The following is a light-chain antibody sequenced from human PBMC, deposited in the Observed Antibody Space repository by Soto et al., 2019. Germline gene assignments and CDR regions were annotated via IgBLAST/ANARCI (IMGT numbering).Light chain of an antibody. CDR2: DAS. CDR1: RSVDLW. Sequence: QMTQSPSTLSASVGDRVTITCRASRSVDLWLAWYQQKPGKAPKLLIYDASSLQSGVPSRLSGSGSGTEFTLTIISLQSEDFALYYCPQYTILLRTFCQGTKVDIK. CDR3: PQYTILLRT. J-gene: IGKJ1*01. V-gene: IGKV1-5*01.